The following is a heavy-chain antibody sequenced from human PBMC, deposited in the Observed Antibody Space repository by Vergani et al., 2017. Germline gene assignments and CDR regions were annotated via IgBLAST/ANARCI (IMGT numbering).Heavy chain of an antibody. Sequence: QVQLQESGPGLVKPSETLSLTCTVSGGSISSYYWSWIRQPPGKGLEWSGYIFYSGSTYYNPSLKSRVTISVDTSKNQFSLKLSSVTAADTAVYYCARDLAEVTLAFDIWGQGTMVTVSS. V-gene: IGHV4-59*12. CDR1: GGSISSYY. CDR3: ARDLAEVTLAFDI. CDR2: IFYSGST. D-gene: IGHD3-10*01. J-gene: IGHJ3*02.